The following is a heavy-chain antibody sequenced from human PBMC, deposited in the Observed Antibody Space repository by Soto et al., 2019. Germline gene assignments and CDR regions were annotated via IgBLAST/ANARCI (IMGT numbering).Heavy chain of an antibody. CDR2: ISGSGGST. V-gene: IGHV3-23*01. Sequence: VQLLESGGGLVQPGGSLRLSCAASGFTFSSYAMSWVRQAPGKGLEWVSAISGSGGSTYYADSVKGRFTISRDNSKNTLYLQMNSLRAEDTAVYYCAKGRITMIVVVRDVDYWGQGTLVTVSS. D-gene: IGHD3-22*01. CDR1: GFTFSSYA. CDR3: AKGRITMIVVVRDVDY. J-gene: IGHJ4*02.